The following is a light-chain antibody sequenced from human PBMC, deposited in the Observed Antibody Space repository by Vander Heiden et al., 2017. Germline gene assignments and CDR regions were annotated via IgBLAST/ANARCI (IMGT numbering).Light chain of an antibody. V-gene: IGLV1-40*01. CDR1: SSNIGAGNG. CDR2: GNS. CDR3: QSYNSSLSDSWV. Sequence: QSVLTQPPSVSGAPGQRVTIYCTGSSSNIGAGNGVHCYQQLPRTAPKLLIYGNSNRPSGVPDRFSGSKSGTSGSMTITVLQAEDEADYYCQSYNSSLSDSWVFGGGTKLTVL. J-gene: IGLJ3*02.